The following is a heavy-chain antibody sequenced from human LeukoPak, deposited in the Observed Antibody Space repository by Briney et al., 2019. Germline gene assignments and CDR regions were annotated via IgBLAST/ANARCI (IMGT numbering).Heavy chain of an antibody. V-gene: IGHV4-34*01. CDR2: INHSGST. Sequence: SETLSLTCAVYGGSFSGYYWSWIRQPPGKGLEWIGEINHSGSTNYNPSLKSRVTISVDTSKNQFSLKLSSVTAADTAVYYCARVPARRVVITPTYFDFWGQGTLVTVSS. J-gene: IGHJ4*02. D-gene: IGHD2-21*01. CDR1: GGSFSGYY. CDR3: ARVPARRVVITPTYFDF.